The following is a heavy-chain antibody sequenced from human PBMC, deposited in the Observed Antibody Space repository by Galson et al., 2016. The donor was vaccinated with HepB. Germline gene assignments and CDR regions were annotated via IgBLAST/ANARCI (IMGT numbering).Heavy chain of an antibody. CDR1: SGSINSRYY. D-gene: IGHD2-21*01. J-gene: IGHJ3*02. CDR3: ASHCGGDCYENLADAFDI. Sequence: ETLSLTCTVSSGSINSRYYWGWIRQPPGKGLEWIGSVYYTGTTYYDPSLKSRVSISVDTSMNQFSLRLTSVTAADTAVYYCASHCGGDCYENLADAFDIWGQGTVVTVSS. V-gene: IGHV4-39*01. CDR2: VYYTGTT.